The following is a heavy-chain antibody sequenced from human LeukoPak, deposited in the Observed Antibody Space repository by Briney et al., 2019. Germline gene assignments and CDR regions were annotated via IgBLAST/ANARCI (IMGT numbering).Heavy chain of an antibody. Sequence: GGSLRLSCAASGFTVSPNYMSWVRQAPGKGLEWVSVIYRGGSTYYADSVRDRFTISRDNSKNTLYLQMNSLRAEDTAVYYCAARRPHYGDYVYWGLGTLVTVSS. CDR3: AARRPHYGDYVY. D-gene: IGHD4-17*01. J-gene: IGHJ4*02. V-gene: IGHV3-53*01. CDR2: IYRGGST. CDR1: GFTVSPNY.